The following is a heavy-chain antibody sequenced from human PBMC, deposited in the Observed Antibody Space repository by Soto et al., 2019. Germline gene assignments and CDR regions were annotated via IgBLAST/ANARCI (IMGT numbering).Heavy chain of an antibody. CDR2: IYSSGST. CDR3: GRAGA. Sequence: QVQLQESGPGLVKPSETLSLTCTVSGGSVSSGSYYWSWIRQPPGKGLEWIGYIYSSGSTNYNPALTSPVPRSMHTSNTQFSLKLNSVTAAATSVYHCGRAGAWGQGTLVTVSS. D-gene: IGHD3-10*01. V-gene: IGHV4-61*01. CDR1: GGSVSSGSYY. J-gene: IGHJ5*02.